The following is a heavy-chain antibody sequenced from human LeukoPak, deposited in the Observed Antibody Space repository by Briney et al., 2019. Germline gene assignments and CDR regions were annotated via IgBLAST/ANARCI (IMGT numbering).Heavy chain of an antibody. CDR2: IQQHGSET. Sequence: GGSLRLSCEGSGFIFSNYWMSWVRQAPGKGLEWVANIQQHGSETYYGDSVKGRFTISRDNAKNSLYLQMNSLRAEDTAVYYCATYSSSNGREFQYWGQGTLVTVSS. D-gene: IGHD2-2*01. CDR1: GFIFSNYW. J-gene: IGHJ1*01. V-gene: IGHV3-7*01. CDR3: ATYSSSNGREFQY.